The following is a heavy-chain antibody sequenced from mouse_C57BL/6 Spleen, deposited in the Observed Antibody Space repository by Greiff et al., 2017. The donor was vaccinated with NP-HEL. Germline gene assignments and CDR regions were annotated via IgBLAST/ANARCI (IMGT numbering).Heavy chain of an antibody. CDR2: IDPETGGT. CDR3: TRGDVDDY. V-gene: IGHV1-15*01. CDR1: GYTFTDYE. Sequence: VQLQQSGAELVRPGASVTLSCKASGYTFTDYEMHWVKQTPVHGLGWIGAIDPETGGTAYNPKFKGKAILTADKSSSTAYMELRSLTSEDSAVYYCTRGDVDDYWGQGTTLTVSS. D-gene: IGHD3-3*01. J-gene: IGHJ2*01.